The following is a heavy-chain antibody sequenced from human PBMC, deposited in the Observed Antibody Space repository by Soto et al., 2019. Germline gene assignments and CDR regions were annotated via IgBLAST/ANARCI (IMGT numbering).Heavy chain of an antibody. CDR3: ARREYCTSSSCPYYYYGMDV. V-gene: IGHV5-51*01. CDR1: GYNFTTYW. Sequence: LGESLKISCKCSGYNFTTYWIGWVRQMPGKGLEWMGIIYPGDSDVRYSPSFQGQVTISADKSISTAYLRWNSLKASDTAMYYCARREYCTSSSCPYYYYGMDVWGQGTTVTVSS. CDR2: IYPGDSDV. D-gene: IGHD2-2*01. J-gene: IGHJ6*02.